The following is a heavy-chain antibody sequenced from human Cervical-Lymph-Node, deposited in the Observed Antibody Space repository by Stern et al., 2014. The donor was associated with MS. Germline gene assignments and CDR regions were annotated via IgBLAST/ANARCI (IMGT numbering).Heavy chain of an antibody. V-gene: IGHV5-51*01. CDR1: GFNFVTYW. CDR2: IYPDDSDI. D-gene: IGHD6-13*01. CDR3: ARHAAGGWNFDL. Sequence: EDPLVESGAEVKKSGESLKISCKGVGFNFVTYWIGWVRQMPGKGLELMGTIYPDDSDIRYSPSFQGQVTISADTSIDTAYLQWSSLKASDTAIYYCARHAAGGWNFDLWGRGTLVNVAS. J-gene: IGHJ2*01.